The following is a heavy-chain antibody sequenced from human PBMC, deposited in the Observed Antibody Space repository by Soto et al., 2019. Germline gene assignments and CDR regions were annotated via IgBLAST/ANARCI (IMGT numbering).Heavy chain of an antibody. V-gene: IGHV1-18*01. Sequence: ASVKVSCKASGDTFFRFGISWVRQAPGQGLEWMGRISTYTGEAKYAQKFQDRVTMTTDTSTTTVYMELTSLNSDDTAMYYCARKISGTPNWFDPWGQGTLVTVSS. D-gene: IGHD1-7*01. CDR2: ISTYTGEA. CDR3: ARKISGTPNWFDP. CDR1: GDTFFRFG. J-gene: IGHJ5*02.